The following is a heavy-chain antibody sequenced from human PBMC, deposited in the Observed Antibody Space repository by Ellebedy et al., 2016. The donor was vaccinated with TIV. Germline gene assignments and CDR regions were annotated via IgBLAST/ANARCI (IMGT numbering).Heavy chain of an antibody. CDR3: ARLSSSSFGYFDS. CDR2: IPGSGSLK. Sequence: PGGSLRLSCAASGFTFGDSSLALIPQAPGTGLEWVSYIPGSGSLKHYADSAPGRFTISRDNAKRSLFLQLNSLRAEDTAVYYCARLSSSSFGYFDSWGQGALVTVSS. J-gene: IGHJ4*02. V-gene: IGHV3-11*01. D-gene: IGHD6-13*01. CDR1: GFTFGDSS.